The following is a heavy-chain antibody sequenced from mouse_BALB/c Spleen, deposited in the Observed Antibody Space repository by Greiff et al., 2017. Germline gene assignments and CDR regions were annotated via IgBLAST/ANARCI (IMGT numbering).Heavy chain of an antibody. CDR1: GYSITSDYA. Sequence: EVKLVESGPGLVKPSQSLSLTCTVTGYSITSDYAWTWIRQFPGNKLEWMGYIRYSGSTSYNPSLKRRISITRDTSKNQFFLQLNSVTTEDTATYYCATITTVNYWGQGTTLTVSS. V-gene: IGHV3-2*02. D-gene: IGHD2-4*01. CDR2: IRYSGST. J-gene: IGHJ2*01. CDR3: ATITTVNY.